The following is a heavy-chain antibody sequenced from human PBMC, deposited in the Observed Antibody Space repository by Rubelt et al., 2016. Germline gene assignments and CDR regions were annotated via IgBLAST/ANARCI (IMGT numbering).Heavy chain of an antibody. Sequence: QVQLQQWGAGLLKPSETLSLTCAVYGGSFSGYYWSWIRQPPGKGLEWIGEINHSGSTNYNPSLKSRVTISVDTSKNQFSLKLSSVTAADTAVYYCARKRFLERLVYYYYGMDVWGQGTTVTVSS. CDR3: ARKRFLERLVYYYYGMDV. CDR2: INHSGST. D-gene: IGHD3-3*01. CDR1: GGSFSGYY. V-gene: IGHV4-34*01. J-gene: IGHJ6*02.